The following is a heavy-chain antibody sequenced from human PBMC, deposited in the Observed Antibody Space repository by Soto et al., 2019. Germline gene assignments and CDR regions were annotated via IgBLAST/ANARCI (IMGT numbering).Heavy chain of an antibody. Sequence: PGGSLRLSCAASGFTFSSYSMNWVRQAPGKGLEWVSSISSSSSYIYYADSVKGRFTISRDNAKNSLYLQMNSLRAEDTAVYYCARDLLEMATTPFDYWGQGTLVTVSS. CDR3: ARDLLEMATTPFDY. CDR2: ISSSSSYI. CDR1: GFTFSSYS. J-gene: IGHJ4*02. V-gene: IGHV3-21*01. D-gene: IGHD5-12*01.